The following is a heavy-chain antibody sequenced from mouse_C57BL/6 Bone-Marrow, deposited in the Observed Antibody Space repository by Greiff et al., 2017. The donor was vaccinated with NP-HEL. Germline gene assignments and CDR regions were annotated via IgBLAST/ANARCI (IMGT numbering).Heavy chain of an antibody. CDR2: IDPSDSYT. J-gene: IGHJ3*01. Sequence: QVQLQQPGAELVMPGASVKLSCKASGYTFTSYWMHWVKQRPGQGLEWIGEIDPSDSYTNYYQKFKGKSTLTVDKSSSTAYMQLSSLTSEDSAVYYCARKANWGFAYWGQGTLVTVSA. CDR3: ARKANWGFAY. V-gene: IGHV1-69*01. D-gene: IGHD4-1*01. CDR1: GYTFTSYW.